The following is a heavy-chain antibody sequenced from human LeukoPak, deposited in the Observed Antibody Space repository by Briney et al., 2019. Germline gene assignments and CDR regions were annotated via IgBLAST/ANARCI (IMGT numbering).Heavy chain of an antibody. CDR3: ATRPGSSWYGGFDY. J-gene: IGHJ4*02. V-gene: IGHV3-21*01. CDR1: GFTLSSYS. D-gene: IGHD6-13*01. Sequence: PGGSLRLSCAASGFTLSSYSMNWVRQAPGEGLEWVSSISTSSSYIYSADSVKGRFTISRDNARNSLYLQMNSLRAEDTAVYYCATRPGSSWYGGFDYWGQGTLVTVSS. CDR2: ISTSSSYI.